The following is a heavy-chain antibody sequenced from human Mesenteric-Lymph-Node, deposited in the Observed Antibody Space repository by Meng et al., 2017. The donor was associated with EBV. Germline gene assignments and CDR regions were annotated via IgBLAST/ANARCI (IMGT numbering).Heavy chain of an antibody. J-gene: IGHJ4*02. CDR2: INTNTGNS. CDR3: ARGLAYGDYGVDY. Sequence: QAQTVQAGSEFNTPGASVEVSFKASGYNVNTYAMNWVRQAPGQGLEWVGWINTNTGNSMYAQGFRGRFVFSLDTSVSTAYLQISSLESEDSAVYYCARGLAYGDYGVDYWGQGTLVTVSS. CDR1: GYNVNTYA. V-gene: IGHV7-4-1*02. D-gene: IGHD4-17*01.